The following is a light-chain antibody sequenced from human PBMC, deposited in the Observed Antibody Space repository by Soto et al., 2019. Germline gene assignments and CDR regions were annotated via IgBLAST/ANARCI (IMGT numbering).Light chain of an antibody. CDR1: QSINTN. Sequence: EVVMTQSPATLSVSPGERVTLSCRATQSINTNLAWYQQKPGQAPRLLIYGASTRATGIPARFSGSGSGTEFTLTINILQSEDSAVYYCQQYNNWPPWTFGQGTKVEIK. CDR3: QQYNNWPPWT. V-gene: IGKV3-15*01. CDR2: GAS. J-gene: IGKJ1*01.